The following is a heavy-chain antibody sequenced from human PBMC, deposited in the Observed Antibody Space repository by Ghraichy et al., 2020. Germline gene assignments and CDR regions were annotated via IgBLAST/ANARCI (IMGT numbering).Heavy chain of an antibody. CDR3: VKDGSARDGYTYTWFDP. Sequence: GGSLRLSCTASGFTFSTYAMTWVRQAPGKGLEWVSTISGNGANKFYADSLRGRLTISRDNSKSTLYLQMNSLRAEDTAIYYCVKDGSARDGYTYTWFDPWGQGTLVTVSS. CDR2: ISGNGANK. V-gene: IGHV3-23*01. J-gene: IGHJ5*02. D-gene: IGHD3-16*01. CDR1: GFTFSTYA.